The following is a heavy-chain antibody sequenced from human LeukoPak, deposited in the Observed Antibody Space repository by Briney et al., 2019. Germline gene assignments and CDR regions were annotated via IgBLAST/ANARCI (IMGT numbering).Heavy chain of an antibody. V-gene: IGHV3-7*01. CDR3: ARGGAARPDF. J-gene: IGHJ4*02. Sequence: GGSLRLSCIVSGFTFSTYWMNWFRQTPGKGLEWVAKIKADGGEKDHVASVKGRFTISRDNAKNSLYLQMNSLRVEDTAVYYCARGGAARPDFWGQGTLVTVSS. CDR1: GFTFSTYW. CDR2: IKADGGEK. D-gene: IGHD6-6*01.